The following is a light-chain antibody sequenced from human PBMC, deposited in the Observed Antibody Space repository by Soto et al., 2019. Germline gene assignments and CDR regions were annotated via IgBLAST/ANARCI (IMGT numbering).Light chain of an antibody. CDR1: QIITTC. CDR3: QDYNSYPWT. Sequence: IQMTQSPSTLSASVGDRVTITFRASQIITTCLAGHQQKPGKDTKLLIYDASSLESGVSSRFSGSGSETEFTVTISSLQTDDFAAYYCQDYNSYPWTFGQGTKV. V-gene: IGKV1-5*01. J-gene: IGKJ1*01. CDR2: DAS.